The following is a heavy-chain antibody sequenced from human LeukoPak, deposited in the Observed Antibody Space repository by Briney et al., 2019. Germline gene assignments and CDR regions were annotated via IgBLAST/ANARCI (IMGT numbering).Heavy chain of an antibody. Sequence: PGGSLRLSCATSGFTFRDYTMNWVRQSPGKGLQWVSYVSFGSSYIPYADSLKGRFTISRDDAKSSVYLEMTSLRAEDTAVYYCARASTEYAVTDGFDTWGPGTLVTVSS. CDR2: VSFGSSYI. CDR3: ARASTEYAVTDGFDT. V-gene: IGHV3-21*01. J-gene: IGHJ5*02. D-gene: IGHD4-17*01. CDR1: GFTFRDYT.